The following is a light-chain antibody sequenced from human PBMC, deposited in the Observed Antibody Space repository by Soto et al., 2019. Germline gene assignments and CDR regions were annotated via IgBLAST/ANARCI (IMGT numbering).Light chain of an antibody. CDR1: QDISNY. V-gene: IGKV1-33*01. CDR2: EAS. CDR3: QQFYNLPT. J-gene: IGKJ4*01. Sequence: DIQMTQSPSSLSASIGDRVTITCQASQDISNYLNWYHQKPGKAPKLLIHEASKLETGVPSRFSGSRSGTDFTFTISSLQPEDIATYYCQQFYNLPTFGGGTKVEIK.